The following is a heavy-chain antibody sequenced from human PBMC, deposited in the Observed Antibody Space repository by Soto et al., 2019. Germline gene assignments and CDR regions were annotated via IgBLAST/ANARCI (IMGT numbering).Heavy chain of an antibody. Sequence: SETLSLTCTVSGGSISSYYWSWIRQPAGKGLEWIGRIYTSGSTNYNPSLKSRVTMSVDTSKNQFSLKLSSVTAADTAVYYCARSIRSHRRRYSGYERYYYYGMDVWGQGXTVTVYS. D-gene: IGHD5-12*01. CDR2: IYTSGST. CDR3: ARSIRSHRRRYSGYERYYYYGMDV. J-gene: IGHJ6*02. CDR1: GGSISSYY. V-gene: IGHV4-4*07.